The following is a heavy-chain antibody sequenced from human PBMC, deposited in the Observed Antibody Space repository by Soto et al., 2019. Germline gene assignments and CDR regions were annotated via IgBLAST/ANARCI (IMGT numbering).Heavy chain of an antibody. CDR3: ARCMGFDGSGYAFFDS. D-gene: IGHD3-10*01. J-gene: IGHJ4*02. CDR1: GFTFSGHT. Sequence: EVQLVESGGGLVKPGGSLRLSCAASGFTFSGHTINWVRQAPGKGLEWVSSVSRSSSYIYYADSVKGRFTVSRDNAEKSLYLQMNSLRAEDTAIYYCARCMGFDGSGYAFFDSWGQGNLVTVSS. CDR2: VSRSSSYI. V-gene: IGHV3-21*01.